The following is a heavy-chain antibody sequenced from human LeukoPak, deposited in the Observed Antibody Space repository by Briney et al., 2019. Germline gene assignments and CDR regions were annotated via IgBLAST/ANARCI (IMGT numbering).Heavy chain of an antibody. V-gene: IGHV4-38-2*01. D-gene: IGHD2-15*01. CDR3: ARGGCYGVFDY. CDR2: IYHSGST. CDR1: GYSISSGYY. J-gene: IGHJ4*02. Sequence: SETLSLTCAVSGYSISSGYYWGWIRQPPGKGLEWIGSIYHSGSTYYNPSLKSRVTISVDTSKNQFSLKLSSVTAADTAVYYCARGGCYGVFDYWGQGTLVTVSS.